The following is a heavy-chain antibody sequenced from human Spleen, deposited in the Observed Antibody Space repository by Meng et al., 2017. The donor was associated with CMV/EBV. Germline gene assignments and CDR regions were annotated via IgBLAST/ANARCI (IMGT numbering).Heavy chain of an antibody. D-gene: IGHD3-22*01. CDR2: ISSSSTI. CDR3: AKRGDSSGTYAMDV. Sequence: GESLKISCAASGFTFSDYYMNWVRQAPGKGLEWVSSISSSSTIYYADSVKGRFTISRDNAKNSLYLQMNSLRAEDTAVYYCAKRGDSSGTYAMDVWGQGTTVTVSS. CDR1: GFTFSDYY. V-gene: IGHV3-69-1*01. J-gene: IGHJ6*02.